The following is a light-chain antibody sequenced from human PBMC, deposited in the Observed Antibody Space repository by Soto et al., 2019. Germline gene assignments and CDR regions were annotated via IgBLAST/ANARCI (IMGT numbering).Light chain of an antibody. CDR1: SSNIGSNT. Sequence: QSVLTQPPSASGTPGQRVTISCSGSSSNIGSNTVNWYQQLPGTAPKLLIYSNNQRPSGVPGRFSGSKSGTSASLAISGLQSEDEADYYCAAWDDRLNGYVFGTGTKLTVL. CDR2: SNN. J-gene: IGLJ1*01. V-gene: IGLV1-44*01. CDR3: AAWDDRLNGYV.